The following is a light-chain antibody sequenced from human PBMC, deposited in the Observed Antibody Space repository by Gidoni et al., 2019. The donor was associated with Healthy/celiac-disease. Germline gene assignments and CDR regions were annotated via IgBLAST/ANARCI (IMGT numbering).Light chain of an antibody. J-gene: IGKJ4*01. V-gene: IGKV1-33*01. CDR2: DAS. CDR1: QEISTY. Sequence: QMSQSPSSLSASVGDRVTITCQASQEISTYLNWYQQKPGKAPKPLIYDASNLETGVPSRFSGSGSGTDFTFTISSLQPEDIATYYCQQYDNLPLTFGGGTKVEIK. CDR3: QQYDNLPLT.